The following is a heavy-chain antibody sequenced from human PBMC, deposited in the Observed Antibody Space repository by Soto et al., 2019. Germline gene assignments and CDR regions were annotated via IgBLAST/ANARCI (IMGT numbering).Heavy chain of an antibody. CDR2: IYYSGST. V-gene: IGHV4-61*01. J-gene: IGHJ3*02. CDR1: GGSVSSGSYY. D-gene: IGHD3-22*01. Sequence: PSETLSLTCTVSGGSVSSGSYYWSWIRQPPGKGLEWIGYIYYSGSTNYNPSLKSRVTISVDTSKNQFSLKLSSVTAADTAVYYCARGGTMIVVVSRGAFDIRGQGKMVTVS. CDR3: ARGGTMIVVVSRGAFDI.